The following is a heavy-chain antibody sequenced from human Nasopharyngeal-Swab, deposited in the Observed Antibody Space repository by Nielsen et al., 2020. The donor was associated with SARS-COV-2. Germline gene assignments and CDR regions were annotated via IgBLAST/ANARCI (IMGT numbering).Heavy chain of an antibody. V-gene: IGHV3-48*04. CDR1: GFTFSSYS. CDR2: ISSSSSTI. CDR3: ARDYYGSGSYLYYYYGMDV. Sequence: GESLKISCAASGFTFSSYSMNWVRQAPGKGLEWVSYISSSSSTIYYADSAKGRFTISRDNAKNSLYLQMNSLRAEDTAVYYCARDYYGSGSYLYYYYGMDVWGQGTTVTVSS. J-gene: IGHJ6*02. D-gene: IGHD3-10*01.